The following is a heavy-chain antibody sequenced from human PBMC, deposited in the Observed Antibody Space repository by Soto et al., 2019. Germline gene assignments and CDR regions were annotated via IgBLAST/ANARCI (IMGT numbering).Heavy chain of an antibody. CDR2: ISGSGGST. V-gene: IGHV3-23*01. CDR1: GFTFSTYA. Sequence: EVQLLESGGGLVQPGGSLRLSCAASGFTFSTYAMNWVRQAPGKGLEWVSAISGSGGSTYYADSVKGRFTISRDNSNKKLYLEMNSLRAEDTAVYYCAKGATSSWYGGHFDCWGQGTLVTVSS. D-gene: IGHD6-13*01. CDR3: AKGATSSWYGGHFDC. J-gene: IGHJ4*02.